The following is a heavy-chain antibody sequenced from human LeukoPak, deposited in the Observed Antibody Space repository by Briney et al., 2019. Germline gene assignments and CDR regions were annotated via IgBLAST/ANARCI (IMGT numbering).Heavy chain of an antibody. CDR3: ARLSGWPLYFDY. D-gene: IGHD6-19*01. J-gene: IGHJ4*02. CDR2: IYTSGST. Sequence: PSQTLSLTCTVSGGSISSGSYYWSWIRQPAGKGLEWIGRIYTSGSTNYNPSLKSRVTISVDTSKNQFSLKLSSVTAADTAAYYCARLSGWPLYFDYWGQGTLVTVSS. V-gene: IGHV4-61*02. CDR1: GGSISSGSYY.